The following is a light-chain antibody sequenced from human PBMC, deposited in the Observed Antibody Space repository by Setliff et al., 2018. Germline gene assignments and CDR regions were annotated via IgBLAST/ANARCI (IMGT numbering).Light chain of an antibody. CDR1: GGLVGGYNY. CDR3: TFYSGSNNFF. Sequence: HSALTQPPSASGSPGQSVTISCTGTGGLVGGYNYVSWYQQHPGKAPRLIIYEVTKRPSGVPDRFSGSNSGNTASLTVSGLQAEDEADYYCTFYSGSNNFFFGSGTKVTVL. CDR2: EVT. V-gene: IGLV2-8*01. J-gene: IGLJ1*01.